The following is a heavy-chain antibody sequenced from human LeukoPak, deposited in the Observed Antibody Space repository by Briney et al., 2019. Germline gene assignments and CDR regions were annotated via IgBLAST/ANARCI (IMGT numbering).Heavy chain of an antibody. CDR1: GFTFSSCS. CDR2: ISSSSSYI. J-gene: IGHJ3*02. Sequence: TGGSLRLSCAASGFTFSSCSMNWVRQAQGKGLEWVSSISSSSSYIYYADSVKGRFTISRDNAKNSLYLQMNSLRAEDTAVYYCARVWGELARAFDIWGQGTMVTVSS. CDR3: ARVWGELARAFDI. V-gene: IGHV3-21*01. D-gene: IGHD1-26*01.